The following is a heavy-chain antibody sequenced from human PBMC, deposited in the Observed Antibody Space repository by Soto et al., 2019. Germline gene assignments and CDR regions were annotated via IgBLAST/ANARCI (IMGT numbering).Heavy chain of an antibody. CDR2: ISAGNPYT. V-gene: IGHV1-3*01. CDR3: ALYSGKYSGLGPS. D-gene: IGHD1-26*01. J-gene: IGHJ4*02. Sequence: ASVKVSCKASGYTFTKYAIHWVRQAPGQGLEYMGWISAGNPYTKYSQTFQGRVTFTSDTSASTAYMELSSLRSEDTAVFYCALYSGKYSGLGPSRGQGTLVTVSS. CDR1: GYTFTKYA.